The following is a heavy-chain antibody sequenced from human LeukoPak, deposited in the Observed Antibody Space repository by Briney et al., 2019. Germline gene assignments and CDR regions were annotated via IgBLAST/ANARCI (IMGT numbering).Heavy chain of an antibody. CDR2: ISPSGSYT. Sequence: AGTLTLSCAGSGFTFSDFYMNWIRQAPGKGLEWLAYISPSGSYTTYGDSVKGRFVISRDNTKNSVSLQMDSLRAEDTAVYFCAGDQVSAVFDYWGQGARVTV. CDR3: AGDQVSAVFDY. CDR1: GFTFSDFY. V-gene: IGHV3-11*05. J-gene: IGHJ4*02. D-gene: IGHD5/OR15-5a*01.